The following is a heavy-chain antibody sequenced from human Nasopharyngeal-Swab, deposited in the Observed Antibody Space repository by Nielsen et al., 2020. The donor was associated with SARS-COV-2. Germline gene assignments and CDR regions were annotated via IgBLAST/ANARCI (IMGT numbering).Heavy chain of an antibody. CDR3: AKGTSDYTDYVAFQH. CDR2: VSGRGIST. Sequence: GESLKISCVGSGFTLRNYDMGWVRQTPGKGLEWVSGVSGRGISTYYADSVKGRFTISRDNSKNTLYLQMSSLRAEDTAVYYCAKGTSDYTDYVAFQHWGQGTLVPVSS. J-gene: IGHJ1*01. CDR1: GFTLRNYD. D-gene: IGHD4-11*01. V-gene: IGHV3-23*01.